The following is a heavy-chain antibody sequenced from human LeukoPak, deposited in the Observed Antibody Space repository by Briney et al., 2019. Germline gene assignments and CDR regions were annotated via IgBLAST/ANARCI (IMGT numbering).Heavy chain of an antibody. Sequence: SETLSLTCTVSGGSLSGSSFYWGWFRQSPGKGLEWIASIYYGGATHYNPSLKSRVTISVDRSKNQFSLKLSSVTAADTAVYYCARGGDSGSYSYYFDYWGQGTLVTVSS. J-gene: IGHJ4*02. CDR1: GGSLSGSSFY. CDR2: IYYGGAT. V-gene: IGHV4-39*07. D-gene: IGHD1-26*01. CDR3: ARGGDSGSYSYYFDY.